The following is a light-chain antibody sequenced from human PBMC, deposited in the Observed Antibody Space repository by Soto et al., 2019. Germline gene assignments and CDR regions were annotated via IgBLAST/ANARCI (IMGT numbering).Light chain of an antibody. V-gene: IGKV3-20*01. Sequence: EIVLTQSPGTLSVSPGERATLSCRASQNVSSNFLAWYQQKPGQAPRLLIFGASSRATGIPDRFSGSGSGKDFTLSISRLEPEDFAVYYCLHYDRHGWTFGQGTKVDIK. CDR3: LHYDRHGWT. J-gene: IGKJ1*01. CDR1: QNVSSNF. CDR2: GAS.